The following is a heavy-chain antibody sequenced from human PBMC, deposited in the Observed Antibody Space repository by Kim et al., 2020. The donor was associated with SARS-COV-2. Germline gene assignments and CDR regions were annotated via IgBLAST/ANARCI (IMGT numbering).Heavy chain of an antibody. J-gene: IGHJ6*02. CDR2: ISYDGSNK. CDR3: ARDLKYQLRPYGMDV. V-gene: IGHV3-30-3*01. CDR1: GFTFSSYA. D-gene: IGHD2-2*01. Sequence: GGSLRLSCAASGFTFSSYAMHWVRQAPGKGLEWVAVISYDGSNKYYADSVKGRFTISRDNSKNTLYLQMNSLRAEDTAVYYCARDLKYQLRPYGMDVWGQGTTVTVSS.